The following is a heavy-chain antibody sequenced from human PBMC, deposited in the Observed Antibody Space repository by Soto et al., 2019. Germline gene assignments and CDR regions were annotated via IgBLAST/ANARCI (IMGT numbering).Heavy chain of an antibody. V-gene: IGHV2-5*02. CDR3: VEGKPAPISGH. J-gene: IGHJ1*01. CDR1: GFSFSTSGVG. Sequence: SGPTLVNPTQTLTLTRTFSGFSFSTSGVGVGWIRQPPGKALEWLALIYWDDDKRYSPSLKSRLTITKVTSKNQVVLTMTNMDPVDTATYYCVEGKPAPISGHWGQGTLVTVSS. CDR2: IYWDDDK. D-gene: IGHD2-2*01.